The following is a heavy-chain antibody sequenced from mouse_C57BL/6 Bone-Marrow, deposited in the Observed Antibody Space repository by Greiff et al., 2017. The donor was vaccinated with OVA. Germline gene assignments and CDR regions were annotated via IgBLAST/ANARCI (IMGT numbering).Heavy chain of an antibody. Sequence: EVQGVESGGGLVKPGGSLKLSCAASGFTFSSYAMSWVRQTPEKRLEWVATISDGGSYTYCPDNVKGRFTISRDTAKNNLYLQMSHLQSEDTAMYYCAREGGCSYWGQGTLGTVSA. J-gene: IGHJ3*01. CDR1: GFTFSSYA. CDR2: ISDGGSYT. V-gene: IGHV5-4*01. CDR3: AREGGCSY.